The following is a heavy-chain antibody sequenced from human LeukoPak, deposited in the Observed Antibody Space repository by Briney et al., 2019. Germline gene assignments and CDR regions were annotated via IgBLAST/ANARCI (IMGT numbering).Heavy chain of an antibody. D-gene: IGHD3-10*01. J-gene: IGHJ4*02. Sequence: SETLSLTCTVSGGSISSGGYYWSWIRQHPGKGLEWIGYIYYSGSTYYNPSLKSRVTISVDTSKNQFSLKLSSVTAADTAVYYCAREGSGKGCFNYWGQGTLVTVSS. CDR3: AREGSGKGCFNY. V-gene: IGHV4-31*03. CDR1: GGSISSGGYY. CDR2: IYYSGST.